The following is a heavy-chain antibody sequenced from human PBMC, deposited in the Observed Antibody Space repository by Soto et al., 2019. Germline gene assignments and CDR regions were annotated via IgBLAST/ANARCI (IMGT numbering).Heavy chain of an antibody. CDR2: IYYGGTP. J-gene: IGHJ5*02. V-gene: IGHV4-39*01. D-gene: IGHD3-10*01. Sequence: SETLSLTCTVSDDSISSTPYYWGWVRQPPGKGLEWIGSIYYGGTPYSNPSLRSRVTTFADTSKNQFSLKLTSVTAADTAVYFCARLTGGNWFDPWGQGTLVTVSS. CDR1: DDSISSTPYY. CDR3: ARLTGGNWFDP.